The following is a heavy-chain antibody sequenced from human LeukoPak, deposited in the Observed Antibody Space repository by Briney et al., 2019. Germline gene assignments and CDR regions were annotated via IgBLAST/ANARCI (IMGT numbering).Heavy chain of an antibody. D-gene: IGHD4-17*01. V-gene: IGHV3-23*01. CDR3: AKGSDYGDYIFNC. J-gene: IGHJ4*02. CDR1: GIAFSSYA. CDR2: ISGAGTTT. Sequence: GGSLRLSCAASGIAFSSYAMSWVRQAPGKGLEWVSGISGAGTTTYYADSVKGRFTISRDNSENTLSLQMNSLRAEDTALYYCAKGSDYGDYIFNCWGQGTQVTSPQ.